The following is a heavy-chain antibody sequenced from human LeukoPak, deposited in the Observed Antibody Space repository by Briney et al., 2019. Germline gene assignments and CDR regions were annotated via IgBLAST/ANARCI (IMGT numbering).Heavy chain of an antibody. CDR3: AKDHLRGGSHYYIDY. J-gene: IGHJ4*02. D-gene: IGHD1-26*01. Sequence: GGSLRLSCAASGFTFSSYAMSWVRQAPGKGLEWVSDINSSGGSTYYADSVRGRFTISRDKSKNTLYLQMNSLRAEDTAVYYCAKDHLRGGSHYYIDYWGQGVLVTVSS. CDR1: GFTFSSYA. CDR2: INSSGGST. V-gene: IGHV3-23*01.